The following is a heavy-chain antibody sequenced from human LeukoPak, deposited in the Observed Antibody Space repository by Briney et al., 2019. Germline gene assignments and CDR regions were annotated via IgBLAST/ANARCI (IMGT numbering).Heavy chain of an antibody. Sequence: GSLRLSCAASGLTFSSSGMNWVRQAPGKGLEWVSYISSSSSTIYYADSVKGRFTISRDNAKNSLYLQMNSLRAEDTAVYYCARGPVPAAGFAFDIWGQGTMVTVSS. J-gene: IGHJ3*02. CDR1: GLTFSSSG. V-gene: IGHV3-48*01. D-gene: IGHD2-2*01. CDR3: ARGPVPAAGFAFDI. CDR2: ISSSSSTI.